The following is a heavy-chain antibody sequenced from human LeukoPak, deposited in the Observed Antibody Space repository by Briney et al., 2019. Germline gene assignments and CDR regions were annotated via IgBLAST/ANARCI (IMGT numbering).Heavy chain of an antibody. CDR2: ISGSGGST. Sequence: GRSLRLSCAASGFTFSSYAMSWVRQPPGKGLEWLSAISGSGGSTYYADSVKGRFTISRDNSKNTLYLQMNSLRAEDTAVYYCAKGFQGRAGYFDYWGQGTLVTVSS. CDR3: AKGFQGRAGYFDY. V-gene: IGHV3-23*01. D-gene: IGHD6-13*01. J-gene: IGHJ4*02. CDR1: GFTFSSYA.